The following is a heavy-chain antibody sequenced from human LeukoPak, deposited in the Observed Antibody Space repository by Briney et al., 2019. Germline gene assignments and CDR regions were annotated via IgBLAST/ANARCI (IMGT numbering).Heavy chain of an antibody. D-gene: IGHD4-11*01. J-gene: IGHJ5*02. CDR1: GFTFSIFW. V-gene: IGHV3-74*01. CDR3: ARGWSTVTTISSS. CDR2: INSNGRTT. Sequence: PGGSLRLSCTASGFTFSIFWMHWVRQAPGKGLEWVSLINSNGRTTTYGDAVKGRFTISRDNAKNTLYLQMNRLTAEDTAMYFCARGWSTVTTISSSWGQGTLVTVSS.